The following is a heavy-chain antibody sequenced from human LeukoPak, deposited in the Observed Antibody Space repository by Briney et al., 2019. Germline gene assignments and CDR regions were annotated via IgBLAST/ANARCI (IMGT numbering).Heavy chain of an antibody. CDR3: ARGRPLGYCSSTSCDIYYYYMDV. CDR1: GYTFNSYG. V-gene: IGHV1-18*01. J-gene: IGHJ6*03. D-gene: IGHD2-2*02. CDR2: ISAYNGNT. Sequence: GASVKVSCKASGYTFNSYGISWVRQAPGQGLEWMGWISAYNGNTNYAQKLQGRVTMTTDTSTSTAYMELRSLRSDDTAVYYCARGRPLGYCSSTSCDIYYYYMDVWGKGTTVTVSS.